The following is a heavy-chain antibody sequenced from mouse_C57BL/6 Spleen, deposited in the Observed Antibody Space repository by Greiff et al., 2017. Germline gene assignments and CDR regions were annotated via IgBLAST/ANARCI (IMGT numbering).Heavy chain of an antibody. J-gene: IGHJ2*01. CDR2: IDPETGGT. V-gene: IGHV1-15*01. D-gene: IGHD2-12*01. Sequence: VQLQQSGAELVRPGASVTLSCKASGYTFTDYEMHWVKQTPVHGLEWIGAIDPETGGTASNQKFKGKAILTADKSSITAYMGLRRLTPEDSAVYYCTRRELLPFDYWGQGTTLTVSS. CDR3: TRRELLPFDY. CDR1: GYTFTDYE.